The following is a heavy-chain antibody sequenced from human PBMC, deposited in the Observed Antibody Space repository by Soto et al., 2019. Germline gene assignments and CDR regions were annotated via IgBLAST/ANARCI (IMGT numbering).Heavy chain of an antibody. D-gene: IGHD6-13*01. CDR3: ASPGYSSSWYLFDY. Sequence: QVQLVQSGAEVKKPGSSVKVSCKASGGTFSSYAISWVRQAPGQGLEWMGGIIPIFGTANYAQKFQGRVTITADESTSTAYMELSGLRSEDTAVYYCASPGYSSSWYLFDYWGQGTLVTVSS. CDR2: IIPIFGTA. CDR1: GGTFSSYA. V-gene: IGHV1-69*01. J-gene: IGHJ4*02.